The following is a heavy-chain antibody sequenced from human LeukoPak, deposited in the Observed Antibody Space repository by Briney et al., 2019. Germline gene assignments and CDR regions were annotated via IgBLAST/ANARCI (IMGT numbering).Heavy chain of an antibody. V-gene: IGHV3-74*01. D-gene: IGHD1-14*01. J-gene: IGHJ4*02. CDR2: INPVGSNI. CDR1: GFTFSSYG. Sequence: GGSLRLSCAASGFTFSSYGMHWARQVPGKGLVWVARINPVGSNIAYADSVKGRFTISRDNSKNTLYLQMDSLRAEDTAVYYCARGNHADDYWGQGTLVTVSS. CDR3: ARGNHADDY.